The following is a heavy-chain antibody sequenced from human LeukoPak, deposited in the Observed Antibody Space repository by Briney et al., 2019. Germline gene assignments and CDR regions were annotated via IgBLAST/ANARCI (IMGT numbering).Heavy chain of an antibody. J-gene: IGHJ4*02. CDR2: ISSSSSTI. CDR3: AREPTYYDILTGYYREYYFDY. V-gene: IGHV3-48*01. D-gene: IGHD3-9*01. CDR1: GFTFSSCE. Sequence: GGSLRLSCAASGFTFSSCEMNWVRQAPGKGLEWVSYISSSSSTIYYADSVKGRFTISRDNAKNSLYLQMNSLRAEDTTVYYCAREPTYYDILTGYYREYYFDYWGQGTLVTVSS.